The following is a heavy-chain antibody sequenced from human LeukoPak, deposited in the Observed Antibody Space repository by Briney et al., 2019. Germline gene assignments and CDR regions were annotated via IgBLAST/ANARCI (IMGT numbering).Heavy chain of an antibody. V-gene: IGHV4-39*01. CDR2: ISYSGTT. CDR3: ARHRRGDCSSASCYTDY. D-gene: IGHD2-2*02. Sequence: SETLSLTCIVSGGSISSSNYSWGWIRQPPGKGLEWIGSISYSGTTYYNPSLNSRVTISVDTSKNQFSLRLSSVTVADTAVYYCARHRRGDCSSASCYTDYWGQGTLVTVSS. J-gene: IGHJ4*02. CDR1: GGSISSSNYS.